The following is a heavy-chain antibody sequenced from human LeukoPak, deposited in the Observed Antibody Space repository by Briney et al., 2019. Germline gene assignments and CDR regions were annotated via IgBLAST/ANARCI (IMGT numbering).Heavy chain of an antibody. CDR2: IYYSGST. D-gene: IGHD3-9*01. J-gene: IGHJ3*02. V-gene: IGHV4-39*01. CDR3: ARQPRGYDILTGYYDAFDI. CDR1: GGSISSSSYY. Sequence: SETLSLTCTVSGGSISSSSYYWRRIRQPPGKGLGRIGSIYYSGSTYYNPYLKSRVTISVDTSKNQFSLKLSSVTAADTVVYYCARQPRGYDILTGYYDAFDIWGQGTMVTVSS.